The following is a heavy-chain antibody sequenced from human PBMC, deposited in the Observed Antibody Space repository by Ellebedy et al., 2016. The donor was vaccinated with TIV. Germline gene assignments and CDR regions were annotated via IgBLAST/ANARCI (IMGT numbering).Heavy chain of an antibody. CDR2: IWHDGSNR. D-gene: IGHD3-16*01. Sequence: GESLKISXEASGFMFSTYGMHWVRQAPGKGLERVAAIWHDGSNRYYADSVKGRCTISRDNSKNTLYLQMTNLRVDDTAAYYCVGESGLHYYGMDVWGQGTTVTVS. J-gene: IGHJ6*02. CDR3: VGESGLHYYGMDV. CDR1: GFMFSTYG. V-gene: IGHV3-33*01.